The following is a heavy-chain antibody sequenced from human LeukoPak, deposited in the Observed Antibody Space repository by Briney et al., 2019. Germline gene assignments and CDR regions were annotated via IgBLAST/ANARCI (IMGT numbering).Heavy chain of an antibody. CDR2: IYHSGST. CDR3: ARLDVEMATIGYFDY. D-gene: IGHD5-24*01. Sequence: PSETLSLTCTVSGYSISSGYYWGWIRQPPGKGLEWIGSIYHSGSTYYNPSLKSRVTISVDTSKNQFSLKLSSVTAADTAVYYCARLDVEMATIGYFDYWGQGTLVTVSS. J-gene: IGHJ4*02. CDR1: GYSISSGYY. V-gene: IGHV4-38-2*02.